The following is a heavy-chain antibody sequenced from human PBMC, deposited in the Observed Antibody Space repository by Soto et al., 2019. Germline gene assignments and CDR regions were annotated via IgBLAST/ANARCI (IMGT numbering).Heavy chain of an antibody. CDR1: GYTFPSYD. D-gene: IGHD3-10*01. CDR3: AREHYGNSAWFDP. CDR2: MNPNSGNT. V-gene: IGHV1-8*01. J-gene: IGHJ5*02. Sequence: QVQLVQSGAEVKKPGASVKVSCKASGYTFPSYDINWVRQATGQGLEWMGWMNPNSGNTGYAQKYEGTGNMTRNTSIITAYRELGSLRSEDTAVYYFAREHYGNSAWFDPWGQGTLVTVSS.